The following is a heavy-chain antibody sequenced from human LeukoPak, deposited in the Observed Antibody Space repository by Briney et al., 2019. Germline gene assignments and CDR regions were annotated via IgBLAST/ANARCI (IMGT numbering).Heavy chain of an antibody. CDR1: GASINSGAYY. CDR3: ARDGPSVYFDY. J-gene: IGHJ4*02. V-gene: IGHV4-61*02. Sequence: PSETLSLTCTVSGASINSGAYYWPWIRQPAGKGLEWIGRIYTSGSTNYNPSLKSRVNISRDTSKNHFSLKLDSVTAADTAVYFCARDGPSVYFDYWGQGILVTVSS. CDR2: IYTSGST.